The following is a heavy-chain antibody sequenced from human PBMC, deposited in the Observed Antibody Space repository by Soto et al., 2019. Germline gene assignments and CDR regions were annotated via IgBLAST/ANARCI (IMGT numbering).Heavy chain of an antibody. J-gene: IGHJ4*02. CDR2: ISGSGGST. CDR3: AKALMTGITKRGGAFSDY. D-gene: IGHD3-10*01. Sequence: GGSLRLSCAASGFTFSSYAMSWVRQAPGKGLEWVSAISGSGGSTYYADSVKGRFTISRDNSKNTLYLQMNSLRAEDTAVNYCAKALMTGITKRGGAFSDYWGQGTLVTVSS. V-gene: IGHV3-23*01. CDR1: GFTFSSYA.